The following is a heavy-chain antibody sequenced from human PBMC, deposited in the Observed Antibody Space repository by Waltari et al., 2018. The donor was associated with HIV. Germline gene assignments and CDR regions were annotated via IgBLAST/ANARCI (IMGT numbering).Heavy chain of an antibody. CDR2: IDSGGST. D-gene: IGHD4-17*01. J-gene: IGHJ3*02. Sequence: EVQLVESGGGLVQPGGSLRLSCAASGFTVSSNYMRWVRQPPGKWLAWVSVIDSGGSTYYADSVKGRFTISRDNSKNTLYLQMNSLRAEDTAVYYCARDRRTFLDYGDYVDAFDIWGQGTMVTVSS. CDR1: GFTVSSNY. V-gene: IGHV3-66*01. CDR3: ARDRRTFLDYGDYVDAFDI.